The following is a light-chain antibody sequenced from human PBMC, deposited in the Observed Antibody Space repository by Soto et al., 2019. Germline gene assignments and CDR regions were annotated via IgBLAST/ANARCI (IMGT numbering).Light chain of an antibody. Sequence: QSVLTQPPSVSGAPGQRVTLSCTGSNSNIGAGYDVHWYRQISGTAPKLLIYGDNNRPSGVPDRFSGSKSGTSASLAITGLQAEDEADYYCHSYDSGLSGSVFGGGTKLTVL. J-gene: IGLJ3*02. CDR1: NSNIGAGYD. V-gene: IGLV1-40*01. CDR3: HSYDSGLSGSV. CDR2: GDN.